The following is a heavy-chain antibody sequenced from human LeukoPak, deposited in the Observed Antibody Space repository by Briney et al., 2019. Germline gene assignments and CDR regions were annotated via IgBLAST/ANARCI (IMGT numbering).Heavy chain of an antibody. CDR3: TTERVIVVVPAASSQLNFDY. CDR1: GFTFSNAW. J-gene: IGHJ4*02. D-gene: IGHD2-2*01. CDR2: IKSKTDGGTT. V-gene: IGHV3-15*01. Sequence: GGSLRLSCAASGFTFSNAWMSWVRQAPGKGLEWVGRIKSKTDGGTTDYAAPVKGRFTISRDDSKNTLYLQMNSLKTEDTAAYYCTTERVIVVVPAASSQLNFDYWGQGTLATVSS.